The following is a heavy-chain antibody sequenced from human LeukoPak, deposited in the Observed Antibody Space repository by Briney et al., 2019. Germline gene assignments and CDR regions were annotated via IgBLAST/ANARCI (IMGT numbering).Heavy chain of an antibody. J-gene: IGHJ4*02. CDR3: AKDRSLLH. CDR2: ISGSGGST. V-gene: IGHV3-23*01. Sequence: GGSLRLSCAASGFTVSSNYMSWVRQAPGKGLEWVSVISGSGGSTYYADSVKGRFTISRDNSKNTLYLQMNSLRAEDTAVYYCAKDRSLLHWGQGTLVTVSS. CDR1: GFTVSSNY.